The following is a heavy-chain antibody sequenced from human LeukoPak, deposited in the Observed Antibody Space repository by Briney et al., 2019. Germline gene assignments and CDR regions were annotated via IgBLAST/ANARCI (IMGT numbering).Heavy chain of an antibody. Sequence: ASVKVSCKASGYAFTGYYMHWVRQAPGQGLEWMGWINPNSGGTNYAQKFQGRVTMTRDTSISTAYMELSRLRSDDSAIYYCARGDEKYCSSTSCYLRFFYWGQGTLVTVSS. J-gene: IGHJ4*02. CDR3: ARGDEKYCSSTSCYLRFFY. CDR1: GYAFTGYY. D-gene: IGHD2-2*01. V-gene: IGHV1-2*02. CDR2: INPNSGGT.